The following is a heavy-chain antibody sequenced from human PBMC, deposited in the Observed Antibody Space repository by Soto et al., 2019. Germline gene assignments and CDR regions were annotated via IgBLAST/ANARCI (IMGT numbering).Heavy chain of an antibody. CDR3: ARESAYSIYHYMDL. D-gene: IGHD3-3*02. CDR2: ITWNSGNR. Sequence: EVQLVESGGGLVQPGRSLRLSCAASGFTFDDYGMHWVRQAPGKGLEWVSSITWNSGNRGYADSGKSRFTISRDDAKNSLFLQMNSLRAEDTALYYCARESAYSIYHYMDLWGKGTTVTVSS. J-gene: IGHJ6*03. V-gene: IGHV3-9*01. CDR1: GFTFDDYG.